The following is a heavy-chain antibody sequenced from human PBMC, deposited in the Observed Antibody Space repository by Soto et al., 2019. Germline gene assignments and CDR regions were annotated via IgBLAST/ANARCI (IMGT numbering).Heavy chain of an antibody. CDR1: GGSITSGGYY. V-gene: IGHV4-31*03. CDR2: IHFSGRT. J-gene: IGHJ4*02. D-gene: IGHD3-3*01. CDR3: TRDSPGFYFDS. Sequence: QVQLQQSGPGLVKPSQTLSLTCTVSGGSITSGGYYLTWMRQHPGKGLEWIGYIHFSGRTYYNPSLESRVNIALDTSKSQFSLTLASVTAADTAVYYCTRDSPGFYFDSWGQGTLVTVSS.